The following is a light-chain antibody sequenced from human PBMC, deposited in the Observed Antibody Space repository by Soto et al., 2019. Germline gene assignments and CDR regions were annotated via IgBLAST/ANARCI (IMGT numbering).Light chain of an antibody. J-gene: IGKJ5*01. CDR2: DAS. CDR3: QQYNNWPRT. Sequence: EIVLTQSPATLSLSPGERATLSCRASQSVSNYLAWYQQKPGQAPRLLIFDASSRATGIPDRFSGSGSGTDFTLTISRLEPEDFAVYYCQQYNNWPRTFGQGTRLEN. V-gene: IGKV3-11*01. CDR1: QSVSNY.